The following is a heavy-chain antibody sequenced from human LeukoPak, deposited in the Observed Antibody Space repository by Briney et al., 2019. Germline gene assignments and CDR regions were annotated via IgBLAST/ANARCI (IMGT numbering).Heavy chain of an antibody. CDR2: IWYDGSNK. CDR1: GFTFSSYG. CDR3: ARDRGYSGYDGAFDY. J-gene: IGHJ4*02. V-gene: IGHV3-33*08. Sequence: SGGSLRLSCAASGFTFSSYGMHWVRQAPGKGLEWVAVIWYDGSNKYYADSVKGRFTISRDNSKNTLYLQMNSLRAEDTAVYYCARDRGYSGYDGAFDYWGQGTLVTVSS. D-gene: IGHD5-12*01.